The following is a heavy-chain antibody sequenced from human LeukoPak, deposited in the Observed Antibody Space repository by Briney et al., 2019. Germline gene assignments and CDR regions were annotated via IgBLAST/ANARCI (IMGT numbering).Heavy chain of an antibody. D-gene: IGHD5-18*01. J-gene: IGHJ6*03. CDR3: ARTTEGGYTYGYFYYYYMDV. V-gene: IGHV4-59*01. Sequence: PSETLSLTCTVSGGSISSYCWSWIRQPPGKGLEWIGYIYYSGSTNYNPSLKSRVTISVDTSKNQFSLKLTSVTAADTAGYYCARTTEGGYTYGYFYYYYMDVWGKGTTVTISS. CDR1: GGSISSYC. CDR2: IYYSGST.